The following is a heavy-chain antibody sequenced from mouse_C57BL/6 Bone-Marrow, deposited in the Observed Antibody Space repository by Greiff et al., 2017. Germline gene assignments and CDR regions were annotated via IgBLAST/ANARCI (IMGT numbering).Heavy chain of an antibody. CDR1: GFTFSDYG. Sequence: EVHLVESGGGLVKPGGSLKLSCAASGFTFSDYGMHWVRQAPEKGLEWVAYISSCSSTIYYADTVKGRFTISRDNAKNTLFLQMPSLRAEDTAMYYCARTGSFDYWGQGTTLTVSS. J-gene: IGHJ2*01. CDR3: ARTGSFDY. D-gene: IGHD4-1*01. CDR2: ISSCSSTI. V-gene: IGHV5-17*01.